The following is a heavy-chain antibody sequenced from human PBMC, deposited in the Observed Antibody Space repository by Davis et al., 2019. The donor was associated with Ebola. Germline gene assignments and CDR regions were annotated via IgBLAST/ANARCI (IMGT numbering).Heavy chain of an antibody. Sequence: ASVKVSCKASGYTFSTSGISWVRQAPGQGLEWMGRINPKSGATKYAQKFQGRVTMTRDSSMNTASMELGKLTSDDTAVYFCARDGQEQLLVDTWCDPWGQGTLVTVSS. CDR3: ARDGQEQLLVDTWCDP. J-gene: IGHJ5*02. D-gene: IGHD3-10*01. CDR1: GYTFSTSG. V-gene: IGHV1-2*06. CDR2: INPKSGAT.